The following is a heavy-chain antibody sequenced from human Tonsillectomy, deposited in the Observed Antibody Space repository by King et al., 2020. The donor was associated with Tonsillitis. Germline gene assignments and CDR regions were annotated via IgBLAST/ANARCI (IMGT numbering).Heavy chain of an antibody. J-gene: IGHJ4*02. CDR3: TKEEMATIFNFDY. CDR2: ISSDGSKK. CDR1: GFTFGSSG. D-gene: IGHD5-24*01. V-gene: IGHV3-30*18. Sequence: QVQLVESGGGVVQPGRSLRLSCAASGFTFGSSGMHWVRQAPGKGLDWVAVISSDGSKKFYADSVKGRFTISRDNSKNTLYLQMNSLRAGDTAMYYCTKEEMATIFNFDYWGQGTLVTVSS.